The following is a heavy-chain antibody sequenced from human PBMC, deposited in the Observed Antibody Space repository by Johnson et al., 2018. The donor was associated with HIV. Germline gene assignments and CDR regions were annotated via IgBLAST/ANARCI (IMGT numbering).Heavy chain of an antibody. J-gene: IGHJ3*02. CDR3: AKALLMGWEQTDAFDI. CDR1: GFTVSSNY. Sequence: EQLVESGGGVVQPGGSLRLSCAASGFTVSSNYMSWVRQAPGTGLEWVSVIYSGGSTYYADSVQGRLPTSRDNSMNPLYLQMNSLRAEDTALYYCAKALLMGWEQTDAFDIWGQGTMVTVSS. D-gene: IGHD1-26*01. V-gene: IGHV3-66*02. CDR2: IYSGGST.